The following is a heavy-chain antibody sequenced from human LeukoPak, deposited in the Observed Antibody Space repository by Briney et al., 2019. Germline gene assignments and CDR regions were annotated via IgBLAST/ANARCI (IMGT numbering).Heavy chain of an antibody. Sequence: GGSLRLSCAASGFTFSSYWMRWVGQAPGKGMEWVANIKEDGSEKYYVDSVKGRFTMSRDNAKDSLYLQMNSLRAEDTAVYYCARDHRHWDTAMVYFDYWGQGTLVTVSS. V-gene: IGHV3-7*01. J-gene: IGHJ4*02. CDR1: GFTFSSYW. CDR2: IKEDGSEK. D-gene: IGHD5-18*01. CDR3: ARDHRHWDTAMVYFDY.